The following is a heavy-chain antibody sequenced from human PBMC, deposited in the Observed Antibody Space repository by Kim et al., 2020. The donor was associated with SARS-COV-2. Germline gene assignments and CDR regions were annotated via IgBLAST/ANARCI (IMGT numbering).Heavy chain of an antibody. CDR1: GGTFSSYA. V-gene: IGHV1-69*04. Sequence: SVKVSCKASGGTFSSYAISWVRQAPGQGLEWMGRIIPILGIANYAQKFQGRVTITADKSTSTAYMELSSLRSEDTAVYYCASRDGPQDNGMDVWGQGTTVTVSS. J-gene: IGHJ6*02. CDR3: ASRDGPQDNGMDV. CDR2: IIPILGIA.